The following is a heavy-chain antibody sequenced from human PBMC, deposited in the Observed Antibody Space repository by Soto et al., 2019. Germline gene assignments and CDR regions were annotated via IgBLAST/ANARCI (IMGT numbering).Heavy chain of an antibody. CDR1: GFTFSSYA. Sequence: GSLRLSCAASGFTFSSYAMSWVRQAPGKGLEWVSAISSSGGYIYYADSVKGRFTISRDNAKNSLYLQMNSLRAEDTAVYYCAIPVLAARQPWGQGTLVTVSS. J-gene: IGHJ5*02. CDR3: AIPVLAARQP. D-gene: IGHD6-6*01. CDR2: ISSSGGYI. V-gene: IGHV3-21*01.